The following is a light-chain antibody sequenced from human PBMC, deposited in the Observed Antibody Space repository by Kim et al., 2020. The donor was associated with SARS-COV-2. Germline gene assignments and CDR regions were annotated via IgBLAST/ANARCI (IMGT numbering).Light chain of an antibody. Sequence: SYELTQPSSVSVSPGQTARITCSGDVLAKKYARWFQQKPGQAPVLVIYKDSERPSGIPERFSGSSSGTTVTLTISGAQVEEEADYYCYSAADNNRVFGGGTKLTVL. CDR1: VLAKKY. J-gene: IGLJ3*02. CDR3: YSAADNNRV. V-gene: IGLV3-27*01. CDR2: KDS.